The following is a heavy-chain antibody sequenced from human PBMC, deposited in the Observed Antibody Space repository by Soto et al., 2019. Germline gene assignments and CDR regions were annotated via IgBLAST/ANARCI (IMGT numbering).Heavy chain of an antibody. CDR2: ISESGGST. CDR1: GFSFSDYA. V-gene: IGHV3-23*01. D-gene: IGHD6-13*01. J-gene: IGHJ4*02. CDR3: AKRSPYSSGWYSPIFDY. Sequence: PGGSLRLSCAASGFSFSDYAMSWVRQAPGKGLEWVSVISESGGSTHYADSVRGRFTVSRDNSKNSLSLRMNSVRDEDTAVYFCAKRSPYSSGWYSPIFDYWGQGALVTVSS.